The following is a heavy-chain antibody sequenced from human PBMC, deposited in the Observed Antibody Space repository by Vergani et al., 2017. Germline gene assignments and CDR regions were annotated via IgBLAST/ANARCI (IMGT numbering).Heavy chain of an antibody. V-gene: IGHV4-38-2*01. CDR1: GSSISSGSY. Sequence: QVQLQESGPGLVKPSETLSLTCAVSGSSISSGSYWGWIRQPPGKGLEWIGSIYYSGSTYYNPSLESRLTISVDLSRNQFSLRLTSVTAADTAVYYCMRHNLYGDSQTGIDFWGQGTLVTVSS. J-gene: IGHJ4*02. CDR3: MRHNLYGDSQTGIDF. D-gene: IGHD4-17*01. CDR2: IYYSGST.